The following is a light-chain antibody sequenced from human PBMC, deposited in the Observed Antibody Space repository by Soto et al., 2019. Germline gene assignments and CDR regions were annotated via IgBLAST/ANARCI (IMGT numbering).Light chain of an antibody. CDR2: EVS. V-gene: IGLV2-8*01. CDR3: SSYAGSNNVV. J-gene: IGLJ2*01. CDR1: SSDVGGYNY. Sequence: QSVLSQPPSASGSPGQSVTISCTGTSSDVGGYNYVSWYQQHPGKAPKLMIYEVSKRPSGAPDRFSGSKSGNTASLTVSGLQAEDDSDYYCSSYAGSNNVVFGGGTKLTVL.